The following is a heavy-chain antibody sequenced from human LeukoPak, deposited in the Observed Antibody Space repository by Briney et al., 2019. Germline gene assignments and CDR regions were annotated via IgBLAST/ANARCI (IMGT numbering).Heavy chain of an antibody. CDR3: ASNYYDSSGHGPDY. CDR2: INHSGST. CDR1: GGSFSGYY. V-gene: IGHV4-34*01. Sequence: SETLSLTCAVYGGSFSGYYWSWIRQPPGKGLEWIGEINHSGSTNYNPSPKSRGTISVDTSKNQFSLKLSSVTAADTAVYYCASNYYDSSGHGPDYWGQGTLVTVSS. J-gene: IGHJ4*02. D-gene: IGHD3-22*01.